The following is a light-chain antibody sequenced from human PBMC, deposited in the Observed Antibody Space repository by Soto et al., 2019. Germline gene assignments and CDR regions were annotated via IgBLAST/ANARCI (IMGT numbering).Light chain of an antibody. Sequence: QSALTQPRSVSGSPGQSVTISCTGTPGDVGAYNFVSWYQVHPDKAPKLMIYDANKRPSGVPDRFSASKSGNTASLTISGLQAEDEADYYCCSYAGSFTGVFGGGTKLTVL. CDR3: CSYAGSFTGV. CDR2: DAN. CDR1: PGDVGAYNF. V-gene: IGLV2-11*01. J-gene: IGLJ3*02.